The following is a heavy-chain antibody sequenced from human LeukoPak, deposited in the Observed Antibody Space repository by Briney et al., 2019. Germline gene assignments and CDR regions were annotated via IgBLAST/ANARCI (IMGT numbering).Heavy chain of an antibody. D-gene: IGHD3-9*01. Sequence: SETLSLICAVSGYSISSSYYWSWIRQPPGKGLEWIGYIYYSGSTNYNPSLKSRVTISVDTSKNQFSLNLSSVTAADTAVYYCARGLTIYDILTAYYTFPYFDYWGQGTLVTVSS. V-gene: IGHV4-61*01. CDR2: IYYSGST. CDR3: ARGLTIYDILTAYYTFPYFDY. CDR1: GYSISSSYY. J-gene: IGHJ4*02.